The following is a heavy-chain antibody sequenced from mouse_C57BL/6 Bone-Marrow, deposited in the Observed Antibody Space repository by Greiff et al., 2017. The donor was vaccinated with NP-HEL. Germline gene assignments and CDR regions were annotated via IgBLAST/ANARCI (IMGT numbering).Heavy chain of an antibody. V-gene: IGHV1-19*01. CDR2: INPYNGGT. CDR3: ARWGPFAMDY. D-gene: IGHD3-3*01. CDR1: GYTFTDYY. Sequence: VQLKQSGPVLVKPGASVKMSCKASGYTFTDYYMNWVKQSHGKSLEWIGVINPYNGGTSYNQKFKGKATLTVDKSSSTAYMELNSLTSEDSAVYYCARWGPFAMDYWGQGTSVTVSS. J-gene: IGHJ4*01.